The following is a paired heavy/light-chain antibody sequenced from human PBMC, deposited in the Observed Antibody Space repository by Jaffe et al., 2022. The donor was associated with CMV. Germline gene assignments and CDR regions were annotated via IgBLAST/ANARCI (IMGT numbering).Heavy chain of an antibody. V-gene: IGHV3-23*01. Sequence: EGQLLESGGGLVQPGGSLRLSCAAPGFTFTSHAMNWVRQAPGKGLEWVSYIGRSGDSTYYADSVKGRFTISRDNSKNTLYLQMNSLRAEDTAVYYCAIDQSNDWRDMWFDPWGQGTLVTVSS. CDR3: AIDQSNDWRDMWFDP. J-gene: IGHJ5*02. D-gene: IGHD3-3*01. CDR1: GFTFTSHA. CDR2: IGRSGDST.
Light chain of an antibody. Sequence: SYVLTQPPSVSVAPGKTARITCGGNNIGSKSVHWYQQKPGQAPVLVIYYDSARPSGIPERFSGSNSGNTATLTISRVEAGDEADYYCQVWDRSSEHAVFGGATKVTVL. CDR1: NIGSKS. V-gene: IGLV3-21*04. CDR3: QVWDRSSEHAV. CDR2: YDS. J-gene: IGLJ2*01.